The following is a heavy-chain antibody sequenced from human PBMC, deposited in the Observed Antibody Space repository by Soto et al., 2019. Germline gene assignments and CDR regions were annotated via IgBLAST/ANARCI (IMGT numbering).Heavy chain of an antibody. CDR2: FDPEDGET. D-gene: IGHD1-7*01. Sequence: QVQLVQSGAEVKKPGASVKVSCKVSGYTLTALSMHWVRLAPGKGLEWMGGFDPEDGETIYAQQFEGRVTMTEDTSTDSAYMELSSLRSEDTAVYYCATDLGNWNYAGRAAFDIWGQGTMVNVSS. J-gene: IGHJ3*02. CDR1: GYTLTALS. V-gene: IGHV1-24*01. CDR3: ATDLGNWNYAGRAAFDI.